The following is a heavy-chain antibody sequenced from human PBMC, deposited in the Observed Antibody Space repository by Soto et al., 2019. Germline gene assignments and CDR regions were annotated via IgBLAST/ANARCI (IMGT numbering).Heavy chain of an antibody. D-gene: IGHD6-6*01. CDR2: ISSSSSYI. V-gene: IGHV3-21*01. CDR3: ATTIAARHDAFDI. Sequence: GGSLRLSCAASGFTFSSYSMNWVRQAPGKGLEWVSSISSSSSYIYYADSVKGRFTISRDNAKNSLYLQMNSLRAEDTAVYYCATTIAARHDAFDIWGQGTMVTVSS. J-gene: IGHJ3*02. CDR1: GFTFSSYS.